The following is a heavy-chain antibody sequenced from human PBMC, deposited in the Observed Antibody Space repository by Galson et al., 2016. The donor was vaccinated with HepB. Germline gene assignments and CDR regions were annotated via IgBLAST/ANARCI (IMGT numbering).Heavy chain of an antibody. V-gene: IGHV1-24*01. J-gene: IGHJ3*02. Sequence: SVKVSCKVSGYTLTELSMHWVRQAPGKGLEWMGGFDPEDGESIYAREFQGRVTMTADTSTDTAYMELSSLRSEDTAVYYCATSEPRIAMLVVAATDAFDIWGQGTMLTVSS. D-gene: IGHD3-22*01. CDR3: ATSEPRIAMLVVAATDAFDI. CDR2: FDPEDGES. CDR1: GYTLTELS.